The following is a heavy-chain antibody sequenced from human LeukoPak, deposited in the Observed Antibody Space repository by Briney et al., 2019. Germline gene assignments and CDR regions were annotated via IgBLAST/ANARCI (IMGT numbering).Heavy chain of an antibody. D-gene: IGHD3-3*01. J-gene: IGHJ5*02. V-gene: IGHV3-23*01. CDR1: GFTFSSYA. Sequence: GGSLRLSCAASGFTFSSYAMSWVRQAPGKGLEWVSAISGSGGSTYYADSVKGRFTISRDNSKNTLYLQMNSLRAEDTAVYYCAKAVANYDFWSGSNWFDPWGQGTLVTVSS. CDR2: ISGSGGST. CDR3: AKAVANYDFWSGSNWFDP.